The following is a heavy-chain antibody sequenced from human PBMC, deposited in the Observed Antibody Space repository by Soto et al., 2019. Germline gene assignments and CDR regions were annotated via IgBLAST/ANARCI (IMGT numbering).Heavy chain of an antibody. Sequence: GGSLRLSCAASGFTFSSYAMSWVRQAPGKGLEWVSAISGSGGSTYYADSVKGRFTISRDNSKNTLYLQMNSLRAEDTAVSYCAKGSSSTSCSYCPTYYYYYGMDVWGQGTTVTVSS. CDR1: GFTFSSYA. V-gene: IGHV3-23*01. J-gene: IGHJ6*02. CDR3: AKGSSSTSCSYCPTYYYYYGMDV. D-gene: IGHD2-2*01. CDR2: ISGSGGST.